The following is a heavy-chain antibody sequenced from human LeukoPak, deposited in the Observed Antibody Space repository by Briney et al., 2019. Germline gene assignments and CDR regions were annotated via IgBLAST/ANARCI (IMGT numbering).Heavy chain of an antibody. CDR1: GFTFSSYA. D-gene: IGHD3-16*02. V-gene: IGHV3-23*01. CDR2: ISNSGGST. J-gene: IGHJ4*02. CDR3: AKGLRLGELSSPFDY. Sequence: GGSPRLSCAASGFTFSSYAMSWVRQAPGKGLEWVSGISNSGGSTYYADSVKGRFTISRDNSKNTLYLQMKSLRVEDTAVHYCAKGLRLGELSSPFDYWGQGTLVTVSS.